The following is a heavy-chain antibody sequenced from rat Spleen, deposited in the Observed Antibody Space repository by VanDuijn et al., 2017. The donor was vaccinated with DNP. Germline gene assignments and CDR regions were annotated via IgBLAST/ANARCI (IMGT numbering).Heavy chain of an antibody. CDR2: ISYDSTRI. Sequence: EVQLVESGGGLVQPGRSLKLSCAASGFTFSDYNMAWVRQAAKKGLEWVATISYDSTRIYYRDSVKGRFTISRQNAKSTLYLQMDSLRSEETATYYCAKAGGYSPWYFDYWGQGVMVTVSS. D-gene: IGHD1-11*01. J-gene: IGHJ2*01. CDR1: GFTFSDYN. V-gene: IGHV5-7*01. CDR3: AKAGGYSPWYFDY.